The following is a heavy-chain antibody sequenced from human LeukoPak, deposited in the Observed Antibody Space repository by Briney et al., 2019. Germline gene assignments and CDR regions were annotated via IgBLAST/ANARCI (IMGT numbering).Heavy chain of an antibody. CDR3: ATDLSAGIAVAGKKFDY. Sequence: GASVKVSCKASGYTFTSYYMHWVRQAPGQGLEWVGIINPSGDPTTYAQKFQGRVTMTEDTSTDTAYMELSSLRSEDTAVYYCATDLSAGIAVAGKKFDYWGQGTLVTVSS. CDR1: GYTFTSYY. D-gene: IGHD6-19*01. J-gene: IGHJ4*02. CDR2: INPSGDPT. V-gene: IGHV1-46*01.